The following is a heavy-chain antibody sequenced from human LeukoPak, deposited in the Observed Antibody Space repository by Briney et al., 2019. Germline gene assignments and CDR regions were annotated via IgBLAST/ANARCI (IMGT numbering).Heavy chain of an antibody. V-gene: IGHV3-30*18. J-gene: IGHJ4*02. CDR1: GFTFSSYG. Sequence: PGGSLRLSCAASGFTFSSYGMHWVRQAPGKGLEWVAVISYDGSNKYYADSVKGRFTISRDNFKNTLYLQMNSLRAEDTAVYYCAKGSPPTGLDYWGQGTLVTVSS. CDR2: ISYDGSNK. CDR3: AKGSPPTGLDY. D-gene: IGHD1-14*01.